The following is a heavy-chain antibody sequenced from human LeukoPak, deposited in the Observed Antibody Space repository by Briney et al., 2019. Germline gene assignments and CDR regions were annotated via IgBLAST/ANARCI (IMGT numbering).Heavy chain of an antibody. V-gene: IGHV3-48*03. D-gene: IGHD2/OR15-2a*01. CDR1: GFTFTSYE. J-gene: IGHJ5*02. Sequence: GGSLRLSCAASGFTFTSYEMNWVRQAPGKGLEWVSYISSSGSTIYYADSVKGRFTISRDNAKNSLSLQMNSLRAEDTAVYYCARGKTSQNIVTRKTYNWFDPWGQGTLVTVSS. CDR3: ARGKTSQNIVTRKTYNWFDP. CDR2: ISSSGSTI.